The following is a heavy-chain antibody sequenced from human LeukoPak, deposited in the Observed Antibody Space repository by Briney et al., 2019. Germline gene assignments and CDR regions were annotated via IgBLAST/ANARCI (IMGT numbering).Heavy chain of an antibody. Sequence: SETLSLTCTVSGGSISSSFWSWIRQSPGKRPEWIGGIYYTGSTYYNPSLKSRVTISVDTSKNQFSLKLSSVTAADTAVYYCARVPRYYYGSGSFDYWGQGTLVTVSS. CDR2: IYYTGST. CDR3: ARVPRYYYGSGSFDY. V-gene: IGHV4-59*08. J-gene: IGHJ4*02. D-gene: IGHD3-10*01. CDR1: GGSISSSF.